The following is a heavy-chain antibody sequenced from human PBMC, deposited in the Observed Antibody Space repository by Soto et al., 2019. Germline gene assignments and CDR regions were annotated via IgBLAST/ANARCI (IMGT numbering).Heavy chain of an antibody. V-gene: IGHV5-51*01. Sequence: GESLKISFKASGYSFTNYWIGWVRQMPGKGLEWMGIIYPGDSQTRYSPSFQGQVTISADKSISTAYVQWSSLKASDTAMYYCVRLKGIAVAGIGSNTFDIWGQGTMVTVSS. D-gene: IGHD6-19*01. CDR3: VRLKGIAVAGIGSNTFDI. CDR2: IYPGDSQT. CDR1: GYSFTNYW. J-gene: IGHJ3*02.